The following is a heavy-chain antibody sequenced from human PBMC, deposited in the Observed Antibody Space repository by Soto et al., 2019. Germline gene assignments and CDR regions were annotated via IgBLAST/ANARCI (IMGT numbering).Heavy chain of an antibody. CDR2: IGTAGDT. D-gene: IGHD6-19*01. Sequence: PGGSLRLSCAASGSPFSSYDMHWVRQAPGKGLEWVSAIGTAGDTCYPGSVKGRFTISRANAKNSSYLQIDSPRAGHTAVYYCVRGLIAVAGGFACSGFDQWGQGTLVTVSS. V-gene: IGHV3-13*01. CDR3: VRGLIAVAGGFACSGFDQ. J-gene: IGHJ5*02. CDR1: GSPFSSYD.